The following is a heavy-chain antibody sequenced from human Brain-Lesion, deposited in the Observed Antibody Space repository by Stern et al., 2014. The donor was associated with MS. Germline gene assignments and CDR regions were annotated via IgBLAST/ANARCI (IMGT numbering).Heavy chain of an antibody. CDR1: GGSISSSNW. V-gene: IGHV4-4*02. Sequence: QVQLQESGPGLVKPSGTLSLTCAVSGGSISSSNWWSWVRQSQGKGLEWIGESDHSGSTIYNPSLKSRVTVPLAKPKTRSSLTRRSVTAADTAVYFCARFPASRPHVFDSWGQGTLVTVSS. D-gene: IGHD6-13*01. J-gene: IGHJ4*02. CDR2: SDHSGST. CDR3: ARFPASRPHVFDS.